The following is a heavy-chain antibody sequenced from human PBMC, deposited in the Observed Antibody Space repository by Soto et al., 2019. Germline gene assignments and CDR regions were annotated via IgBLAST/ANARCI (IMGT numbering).Heavy chain of an antibody. D-gene: IGHD3-3*01. CDR1: GYTFTSYD. CDR2: MNPNSGNT. Sequence: GASVKVSCKASGYTFTSYDINWVRQATGQGLEWMGWMNPNSGNTGYAQKFQGRATMTRNTSISTAYMELSSLRSEDTAVYYCARAYDFWSGYYIWGQGTMVTVSS. V-gene: IGHV1-8*01. J-gene: IGHJ3*02. CDR3: ARAYDFWSGYYI.